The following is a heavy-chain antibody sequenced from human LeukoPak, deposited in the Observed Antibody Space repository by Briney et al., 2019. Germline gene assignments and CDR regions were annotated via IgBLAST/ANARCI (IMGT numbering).Heavy chain of an antibody. CDR3: ARYGSGRNLDY. D-gene: IGHD2-15*01. CDR1: GGSISSGGYY. V-gene: IGHV4-31*03. Sequence: SQTLSLTCTVSGGSISSGGYYWSWIRQHPGKGLEWIGYIYYSGSTYYNPSLKSRVTISVDTPKNQFSLKLSSVTAADTAVYYCARYGSGRNLDYWGQGTLVTVSS. CDR2: IYYSGST. J-gene: IGHJ4*02.